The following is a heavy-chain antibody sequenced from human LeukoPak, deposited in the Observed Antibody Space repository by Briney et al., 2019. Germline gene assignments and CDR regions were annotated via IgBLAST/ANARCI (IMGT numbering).Heavy chain of an antibody. CDR2: ISYDGSNK. D-gene: IGHD1-26*01. Sequence: PGRSLRLSCAASGFTFSSYTMHWVRQAPGKGLEWVAVISYDGSNKYYADSVKGRFTISRDNSKNTLYLQMNSLKPEDTAVYYCARPSGNYLEFWGQGTLVTVSS. V-gene: IGHV3-30-3*01. J-gene: IGHJ4*02. CDR1: GFTFSSYT. CDR3: ARPSGNYLEF.